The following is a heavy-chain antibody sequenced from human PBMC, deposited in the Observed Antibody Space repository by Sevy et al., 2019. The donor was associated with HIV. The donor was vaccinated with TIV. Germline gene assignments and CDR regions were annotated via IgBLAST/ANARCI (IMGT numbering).Heavy chain of an antibody. V-gene: IGHV3-11*06. CDR3: ERRAVNWDYFEY. CDR1: GFTFSDYY. Sequence: GGSLRLSCTASGFTFSDYYMSWIRQAPGKGLEWVSYISDLSNYINYADSVKGRFSISRDNVKDSLYLQMNSLRADDTAVYFCERRAVNWDYFEYWGQGTLVTVSS. D-gene: IGHD3-16*01. CDR2: ISDLSNYI. J-gene: IGHJ4*02.